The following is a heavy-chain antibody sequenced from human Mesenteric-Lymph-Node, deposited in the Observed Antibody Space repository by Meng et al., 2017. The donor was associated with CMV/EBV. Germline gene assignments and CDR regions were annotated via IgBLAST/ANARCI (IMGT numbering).Heavy chain of an antibody. V-gene: IGHV3-53*01. CDR1: GFSVSSDY. D-gene: IGHD2-2*01. Sequence: CAASGFSVSSDYMTWVRQAPGKGLEWVSVIYSDDNTFYTDSVKGRFTISRDNSKNTVYLQMNSLRVEDSAVYYCAREEGYCITTNCVTWGQGTLVTVSS. CDR3: AREEGYCITTNCVT. J-gene: IGHJ5*02. CDR2: IYSDDNT.